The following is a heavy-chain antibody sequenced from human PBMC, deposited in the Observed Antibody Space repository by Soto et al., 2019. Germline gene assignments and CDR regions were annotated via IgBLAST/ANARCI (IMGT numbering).Heavy chain of an antibody. CDR1: GFVFSSFA. V-gene: IGHV3-23*01. Sequence: PGGSLRLSCAASGFVFSSFAMNWVRQAPGKGLEWVSSISGGGLSTYYADSVKGRFTMSRDNSKNTLYLQMTSLRAEDTAVYYCAKQGVGATGSYYFDSWGQGTLVTVSS. CDR2: ISGGGLST. D-gene: IGHD1-26*01. J-gene: IGHJ4*02. CDR3: AKQGVGATGSYYFDS.